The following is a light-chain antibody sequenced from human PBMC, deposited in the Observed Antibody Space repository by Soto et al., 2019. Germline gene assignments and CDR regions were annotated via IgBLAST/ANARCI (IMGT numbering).Light chain of an antibody. Sequence: EIVMTQSPATLSVSPGYRATLSCRASQSVRKNLAWYQHKPGQVPRLLIYDASNRATGVPGRFSGSGSETEFTLTISSLQSEDFAVYYCHQYTNWPLTFGGGTKVESK. CDR2: DAS. CDR1: QSVRKN. J-gene: IGKJ4*01. CDR3: HQYTNWPLT. V-gene: IGKV3-15*01.